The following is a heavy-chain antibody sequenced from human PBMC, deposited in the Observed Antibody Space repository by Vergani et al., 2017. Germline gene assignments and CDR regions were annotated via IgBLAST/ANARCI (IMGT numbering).Heavy chain of an antibody. CDR1: ESSFISNE. CDR2: INPIDSKI. CDR3: TRHVPCGDGACLHFDH. V-gene: IGHV5-51*01. D-gene: IGHD2-21*01. Sequence: EVMLVQSGAEVKKPGESLKISCKYSESSFISNEIAWVRQMSGKGPHWMGNINPIDSKIAYSPSFQGQAIMSLDKSITTAYLQWRSLKASDTAIYYCTRHVPCGDGACLHFDHWGQGTQVTVSS. J-gene: IGHJ4*02.